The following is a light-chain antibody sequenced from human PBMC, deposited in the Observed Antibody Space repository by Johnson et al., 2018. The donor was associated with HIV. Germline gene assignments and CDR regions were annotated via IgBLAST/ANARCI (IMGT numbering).Light chain of an antibody. CDR2: ENN. J-gene: IGLJ1*01. Sequence: QSVLTQPPSVSAAPGQKVTISCSGSSSNIGNNYVSWYQQLPGTAPKLLIYENNKRPSGIPDRFSGSKSGTSATLGITGLQAGDEADYYCGTWHSALSGGGVFGSGTKVT. CDR3: GTWHSALSGGGV. V-gene: IGLV1-51*02. CDR1: SSNIGNNY.